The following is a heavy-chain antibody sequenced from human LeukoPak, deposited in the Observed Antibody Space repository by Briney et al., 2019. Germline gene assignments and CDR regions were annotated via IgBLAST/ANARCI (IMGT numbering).Heavy chain of an antibody. CDR1: GYTFTGYY. J-gene: IGHJ4*02. CDR2: INPNSGGT. V-gene: IGHV1-2*02. Sequence: ASVKVSCKASGYTFTGYYMHWVRQAPGQGLEWMGWINPNSGGTNYAQKFQGRVTMTRDMSTSTVYMGLSSLRSEDTAVYYCARDFLARDSSGYYYFDYWGQGTLVTVSS. CDR3: ARDFLARDSSGYYYFDY. D-gene: IGHD3-22*01.